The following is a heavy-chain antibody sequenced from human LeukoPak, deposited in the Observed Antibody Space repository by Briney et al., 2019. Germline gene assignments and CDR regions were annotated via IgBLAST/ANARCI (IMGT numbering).Heavy chain of an antibody. Sequence: HSGGSLRLSCAPSGFTFNSYAMSWVRQAPGKGLEWVSAISGSGGSTYYADSVKGRFTISRDNSKNTLYLQMNSLRAEDTAVYYCAAYYGSGRGSYYFDYWGQGTLVTVSS. CDR1: GFTFNSYA. V-gene: IGHV3-23*01. D-gene: IGHD3-10*01. CDR3: AAYYGSGRGSYYFDY. CDR2: ISGSGGST. J-gene: IGHJ4*02.